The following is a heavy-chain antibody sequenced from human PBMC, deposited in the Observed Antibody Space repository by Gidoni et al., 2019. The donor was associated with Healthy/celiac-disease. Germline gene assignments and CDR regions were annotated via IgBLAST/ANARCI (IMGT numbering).Heavy chain of an antibody. J-gene: IGHJ4*02. V-gene: IGHV4-34*01. CDR3: ARGRSGSYPYYFDY. Sequence: QVQLQQWGAGLLKPSETLSLTCAVYGGSFSGYYWSWIRQPPGKGLEWIGEINHSGSTNYNPSLKSRVTISVDTSKNQFSLKLSSVTAADTAVYYCARGRSGSYPYYFDYWGQGTLVTVSS. CDR2: INHSGST. D-gene: IGHD1-26*01. CDR1: GGSFSGYY.